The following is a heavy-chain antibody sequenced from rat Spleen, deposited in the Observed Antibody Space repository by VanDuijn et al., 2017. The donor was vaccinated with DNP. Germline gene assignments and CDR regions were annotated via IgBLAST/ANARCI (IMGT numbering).Heavy chain of an antibody. CDR1: GFSLTSYG. Sequence: QVQMKETGPGLVQTTQTLSVTCTVSGFSLTSYGVHWVRQATGKSLEWMGIIWDDGSTNYNSALESRLSISRDTSKSQVFLTMHSLQTDDTAVYYCAEDYYDGSYYYALDAWGQGTSVTVSS. V-gene: IGHV2-77*01. J-gene: IGHJ4*01. CDR2: IWDDGST. CDR3: AEDYYDGSYYYALDA. D-gene: IGHD1-12*02.